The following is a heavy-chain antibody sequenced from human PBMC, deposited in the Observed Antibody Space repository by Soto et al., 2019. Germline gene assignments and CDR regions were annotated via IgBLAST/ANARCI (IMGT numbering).Heavy chain of an antibody. CDR1: GDTLSTYY. CDR3: ARGVGYSDSSGYPFDY. D-gene: IGHD3-22*01. CDR2: INPRSGKT. J-gene: IGHJ4*02. Sequence: VQLVQSGAEVKRPGASVKISCKASGDTLSTYYMHWARQAPGQGLEWMGIINPRSGKTNYPQKFQGRVKMTKDTSTTTVYMELSTLRSEDTAMYYCARGVGYSDSSGYPFDYWGQGTLVTVSS. V-gene: IGHV1-46*03.